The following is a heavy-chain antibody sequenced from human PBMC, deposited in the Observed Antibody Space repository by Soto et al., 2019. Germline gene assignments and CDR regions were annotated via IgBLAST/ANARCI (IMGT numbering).Heavy chain of an antibody. CDR2: INPNSGGT. Sequence: GASVKVSCKASGYTFTGYYMHWVRQAPGQGLEWMGWINPNSGGTNYAQKFQGWVTMTRDTSISTAYMELSRLRSDDTAVYYCARGRYDFWSGYITDYYYYYMDVWGKGTTVTVSS. V-gene: IGHV1-2*04. CDR1: GYTFTGYY. CDR3: ARGRYDFWSGYITDYYYYYMDV. D-gene: IGHD3-3*01. J-gene: IGHJ6*03.